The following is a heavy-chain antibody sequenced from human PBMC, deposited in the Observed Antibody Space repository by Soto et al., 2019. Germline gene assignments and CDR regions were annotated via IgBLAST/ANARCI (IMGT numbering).Heavy chain of an antibody. V-gene: IGHV3-23*01. CDR2: ISGGGGGT. CDR3: AKGSHYDILTDYHAXDY. D-gene: IGHD3-9*01. CDR1: GFTFNSYA. Sequence: GGSLRLSCAASGFTFNSYAMNWVRQAPGKGLEWVSSISGGGGGTYYADSVKGRLTISRDNSKNTLYLQMNSLRAEDTALYYCAKGSHYDILTDYHAXDYWGPGTLVTVSS. J-gene: IGHJ4*02.